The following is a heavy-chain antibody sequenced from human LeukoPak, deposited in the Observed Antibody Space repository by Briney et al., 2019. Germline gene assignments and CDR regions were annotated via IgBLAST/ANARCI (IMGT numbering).Heavy chain of an antibody. J-gene: IGHJ4*02. D-gene: IGHD6-19*01. CDR3: ARNLNSPIAVAGSDY. V-gene: IGHV3-21*01. CDR1: GFTFSNSD. Sequence: GGSLRLSCAASGFTFSNSDMEWVRQAPGKGLEWVSSITPSSTYIYYAESMRGRFTVSRDNAKNSLYLQMNSLTAEDTAVYYCARNLNSPIAVAGSDYWGQGTLVTVSS. CDR2: ITPSSTYI.